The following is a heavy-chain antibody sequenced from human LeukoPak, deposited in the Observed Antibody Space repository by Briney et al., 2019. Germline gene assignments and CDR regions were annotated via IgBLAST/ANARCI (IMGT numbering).Heavy chain of an antibody. Sequence: GRSLRLSCTASGFTFGDYAMTWVRQAPGKGLEWVGFIASETYGETAEYAASVKGRLTISRDDSKSIAYLQMNSLKSEDTAVYYCTRDQTPYYWGQGTLVTVSS. CDR2: IASETYGETA. J-gene: IGHJ4*02. V-gene: IGHV3-49*04. CDR3: TRDQTPYY. CDR1: GFTFGDYA.